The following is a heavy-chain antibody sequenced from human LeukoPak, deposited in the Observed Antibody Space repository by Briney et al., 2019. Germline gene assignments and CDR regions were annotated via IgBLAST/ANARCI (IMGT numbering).Heavy chain of an antibody. CDR2: IYYSGST. Sequence: SQTLSLTCTVSGDSISSSSYYWGWIRQPPGKGLEWIGSIYYSGSTYYNPSLKSRVTISVDTSMNQFSLKLSSVTAADTAVYYCARDLDSSGCFRAFDVWGQGTMVTVSS. CDR1: GDSISSSSYY. CDR3: ARDLDSSGCFRAFDV. J-gene: IGHJ3*01. V-gene: IGHV4-39*07. D-gene: IGHD6-19*01.